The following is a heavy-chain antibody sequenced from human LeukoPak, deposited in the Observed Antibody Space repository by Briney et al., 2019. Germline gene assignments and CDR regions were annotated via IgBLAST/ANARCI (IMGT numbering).Heavy chain of an antibody. Sequence: PGGSLRLSCAASGFTFSSYAMSWVRQAPGKGLEWVSAISGSGGSTYYADSVKGRFPISRDNSKNTLYLQMDSLRAEDTAVYYCAKGAAAGTGFDYWGQGTLVTVSS. CDR3: AKGAAAGTGFDY. D-gene: IGHD6-13*01. CDR1: GFTFSSYA. J-gene: IGHJ4*02. CDR2: ISGSGGST. V-gene: IGHV3-23*01.